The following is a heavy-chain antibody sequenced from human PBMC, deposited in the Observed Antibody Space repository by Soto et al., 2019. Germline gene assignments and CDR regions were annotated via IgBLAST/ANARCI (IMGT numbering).Heavy chain of an antibody. CDR3: VRDGLVSSARYYFDY. D-gene: IGHD6-13*01. CDR2: INPKSGGT. Sequence: QVQLVQSGAEVKKPGPSVKVSCKASGYTFTDCYVHWVRQAPGQGLEWMRWINPKSGGTNIAQRFKGRVNMTRDMSISTVYMEMNRLKSDDTAVYYCVRDGLVSSARYYFDYWGQGTLVTVSS. CDR1: GYTFTDCY. J-gene: IGHJ4*02. V-gene: IGHV1-2*02.